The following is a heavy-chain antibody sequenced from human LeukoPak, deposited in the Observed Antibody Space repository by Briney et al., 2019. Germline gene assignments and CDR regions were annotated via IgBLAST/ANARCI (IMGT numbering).Heavy chain of an antibody. J-gene: IGHJ6*03. CDR1: GGSISSSSYY. CDR2: IYYSGST. D-gene: IGHD3-10*01. CDR3: ARNMVQGVINCVKAPPYYYYYMDV. V-gene: IGHV4-39*01. Sequence: SSETLSLTCTVSGGSISSSSYYWGWIRQPPGKGLEWIGSIYYSGSTYYNPSLKSRVTISVDTSKNQFSLKLSSVTAADTAVYYCARNMVQGVINCVKAPPYYYYYMDVWGKGTTVTVSS.